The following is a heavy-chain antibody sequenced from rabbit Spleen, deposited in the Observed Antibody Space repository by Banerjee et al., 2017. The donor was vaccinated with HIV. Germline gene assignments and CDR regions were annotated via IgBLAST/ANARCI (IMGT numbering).Heavy chain of an antibody. Sequence: QQLEESGGDLVKPGASLTLTCTASRFSFSSRYDLCWVRQAPGKGLEWIACIYAGSTDSAYYATGAKGRVTSAKPSSTTVTLQMTSLTAADTATYFCARGDSGGWGDWNLWGQGTLVTVS. D-gene: IGHD4-1*01. V-gene: IGHV1S40*01. CDR1: RFSFSSRYD. J-gene: IGHJ4*01. CDR2: IYAGSTDSA. CDR3: ARGDSGGWGDWNL.